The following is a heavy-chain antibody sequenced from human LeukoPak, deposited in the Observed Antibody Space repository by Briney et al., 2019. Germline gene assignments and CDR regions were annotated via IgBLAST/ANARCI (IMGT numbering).Heavy chain of an antibody. D-gene: IGHD6-25*01. V-gene: IGHV4-59*01. J-gene: IGHJ4*02. CDR3: ARARHRAAVDH. CDR2: MYYSGST. CDR1: GGSISGYY. Sequence: SETLSLTCTVSGGSISGYYWSWIRQPPGKGLEWIGYMYYSGSTNYNPSLKSRVTISVDTSKNQFSLKLRSVTAADTAVYFCARARHRAAVDHWGQGTLVTVSS.